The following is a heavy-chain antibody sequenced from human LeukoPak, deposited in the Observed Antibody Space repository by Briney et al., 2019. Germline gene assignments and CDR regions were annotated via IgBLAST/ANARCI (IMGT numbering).Heavy chain of an antibody. Sequence: PGGSLRLSCVVSGFTFSSYAMSWVRQAPGKGLEWVSGISGSGGSTYYADSVKGRFTISRDNTKNTLYLQMNSLRAEDTAVYYCAKDRVGSSWYDAFDIWGQGTMVTVSS. V-gene: IGHV3-23*01. CDR3: AKDRVGSSWYDAFDI. CDR1: GFTFSSYA. D-gene: IGHD6-13*01. J-gene: IGHJ3*02. CDR2: ISGSGGST.